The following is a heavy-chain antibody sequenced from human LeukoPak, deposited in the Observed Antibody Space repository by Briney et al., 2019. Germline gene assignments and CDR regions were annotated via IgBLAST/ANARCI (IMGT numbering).Heavy chain of an antibody. V-gene: IGHV4-59*01. CDR2: IYYSGST. Sequence: PSETLSLTCTVSGGSISSYYWSWIRQPPGKGLEWIGYIYYSGSTNYNPSLKSRVTISVDTSKNQFSLKLSSVTAADTAVYYCASMDGSGWPFDYWGQGTLVTVSS. D-gene: IGHD6-19*01. CDR1: GGSISSYY. CDR3: ASMDGSGWPFDY. J-gene: IGHJ4*02.